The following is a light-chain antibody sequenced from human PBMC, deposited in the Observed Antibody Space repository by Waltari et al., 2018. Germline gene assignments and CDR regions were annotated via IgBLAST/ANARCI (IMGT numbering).Light chain of an antibody. CDR2: DVS. J-gene: IGLJ2*01. V-gene: IGLV2-14*03. CDR3: ASYTSANTVL. Sequence: QSGLTQPASVSGSPGQSITISCTATRSDIGYYHFVSWYQQHPGKAPKLVIFDVSRWPSGGSNRFSGSKSGNTASLTISGLQAEDEAAYYCASYTSANTVLFGGGTKVTVL. CDR1: RSDIGYYHF.